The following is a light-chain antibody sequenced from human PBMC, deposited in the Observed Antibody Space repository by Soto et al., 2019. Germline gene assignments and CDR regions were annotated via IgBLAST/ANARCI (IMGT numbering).Light chain of an antibody. CDR1: QSVNSR. V-gene: IGKV3-11*01. CDR2: DTS. J-gene: IGKJ5*01. CDR3: QQLHGYPIT. Sequence: EIVLTQSPGTLSLSPGERATLSCRASQSVNSRLAWYQHKPGQAPRLLIYDTSNRATGIPARFSGSGSGTDFTLTISSLQPEDFAAYYCQQLHGYPITFGQGTRLEIK.